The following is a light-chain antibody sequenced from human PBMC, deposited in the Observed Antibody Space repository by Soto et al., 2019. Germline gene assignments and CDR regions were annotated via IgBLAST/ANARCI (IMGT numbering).Light chain of an antibody. CDR2: RDN. Sequence: QSVLSQPPSASGTPGQRVTISCSGSSSNVGSNYVYWYQQLPGTAPKLLISRDNQRPSGVPDRRSSSKSCTSAYLAISGLRSDDEAVYYCAACYDTLIGDWVFGGGTKLTVL. CDR1: SSNVGSNY. J-gene: IGLJ3*02. CDR3: AACYDTLIGDWV. V-gene: IGLV1-47*01.